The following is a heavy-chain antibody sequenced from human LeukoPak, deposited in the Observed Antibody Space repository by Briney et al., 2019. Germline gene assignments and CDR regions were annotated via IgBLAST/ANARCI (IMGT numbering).Heavy chain of an antibody. J-gene: IGHJ4*02. D-gene: IGHD3-22*01. CDR2: ISGSGGST. Sequence: SGGSLRLSCAASGFTFSSYAMSWVRQAPGKGLEWVSAISGSGGSTYYADSVKGRFTISRDNSKNTLYLQMNSLRAEDTAVYYCAKLPTYYYDSSGYYPFDYWGQGTLVTVSS. CDR1: GFTFSSYA. V-gene: IGHV3-23*01. CDR3: AKLPTYYYDSSGYYPFDY.